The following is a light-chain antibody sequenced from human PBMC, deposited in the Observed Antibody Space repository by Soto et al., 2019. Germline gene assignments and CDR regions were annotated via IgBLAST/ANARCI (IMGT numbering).Light chain of an antibody. CDR1: QSVSSN. CDR3: QQYNKWPLFT. CDR2: GAS. J-gene: IGKJ3*01. Sequence: EIVMTQSPVTLSVSPGERATVSCRASQSVSSNLAWYQQRPGQAPGLLMYGASTRASGITARFSGSGSGTEFTITISSLQSEDFAVYYCQQYNKWPLFTFGPGTRVDMK. V-gene: IGKV3-15*01.